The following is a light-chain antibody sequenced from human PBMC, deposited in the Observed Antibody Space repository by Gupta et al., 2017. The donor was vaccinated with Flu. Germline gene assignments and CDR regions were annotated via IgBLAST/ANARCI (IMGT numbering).Light chain of an antibody. Sequence: QSALTQPPSASGSRGQTVTISCTGSSSDIGGYDFVSWFQQHPVKAPQVIIYEVSKRPSRVPDRFSGSKSGNTASLTVTGLQDEDAADYYCFSYAYSNTFVFGTGTKVTV. J-gene: IGLJ1*01. CDR1: SSDIGGYDF. CDR3: FSYAYSNTFV. V-gene: IGLV2-8*01. CDR2: EVS.